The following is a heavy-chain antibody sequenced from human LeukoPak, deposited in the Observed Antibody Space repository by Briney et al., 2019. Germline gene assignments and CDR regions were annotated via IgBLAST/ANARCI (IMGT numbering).Heavy chain of an antibody. CDR3: ARVDGSCSGGSCPSENWFDP. V-gene: IGHV4-61*02. J-gene: IGHJ5*02. CDR2: FHTRGST. Sequence: SETLSLTCTVSRGSISSGNYYWSWIRQPAGKGLEWIGRFHTRGSTNYNPSLKSRVIISVDTSKNQFSLKLNSVTAADTAVYYCARVDGSCSGGSCPSENWFDPWGQGTLVTVSS. D-gene: IGHD2-15*01. CDR1: RGSISSGNYY.